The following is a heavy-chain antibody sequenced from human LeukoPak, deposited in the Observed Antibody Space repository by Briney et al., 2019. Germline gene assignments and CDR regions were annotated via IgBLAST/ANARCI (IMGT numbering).Heavy chain of an antibody. Sequence: SETLSLTCTVSGGSISSYYWGWIRQPPGKGLEWIGYIYYSGSTNYNPSLKSRVTISVDTSKNQFSLKLSSVTAADTAVYYCASSDILTGDDAFDIWGQGTMVTVSS. CDR3: ASSDILTGDDAFDI. D-gene: IGHD3-9*01. CDR1: GGSISSYY. V-gene: IGHV4-59*01. J-gene: IGHJ3*02. CDR2: IYYSGST.